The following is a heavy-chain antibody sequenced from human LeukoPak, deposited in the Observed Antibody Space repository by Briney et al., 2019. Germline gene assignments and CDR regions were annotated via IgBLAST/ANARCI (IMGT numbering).Heavy chain of an antibody. V-gene: IGHV4-39*02. CDR1: GGSISSSSYY. J-gene: IGHJ4*02. Sequence: SETLSLTCTVSGGSISSSSYYWGWIRQPPGKGLEWIGSIYYSGSTYYNPSLKSRVTISVDTSKNQFSLKLSSVTAADTAVYYCARDLPSMVRGVTPFDYWGQGTLVTVSS. D-gene: IGHD3-10*01. CDR2: IYYSGST. CDR3: ARDLPSMVRGVTPFDY.